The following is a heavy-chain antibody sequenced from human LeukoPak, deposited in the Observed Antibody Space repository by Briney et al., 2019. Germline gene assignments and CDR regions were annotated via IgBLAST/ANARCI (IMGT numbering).Heavy chain of an antibody. CDR3: AKETVAGTNWFDP. Sequence: GGSLRLSCAASGFTFSSYAMHWVRQAPGKGLEWVAVTSYDGSNKYYADSVKGRFTISRDNSKNTLYLQMNSLRAEDTAVYYCAKETVAGTNWFDPWGQGTLVTVS. J-gene: IGHJ5*02. V-gene: IGHV3-30-3*02. CDR1: GFTFSSYA. D-gene: IGHD6-19*01. CDR2: TSYDGSNK.